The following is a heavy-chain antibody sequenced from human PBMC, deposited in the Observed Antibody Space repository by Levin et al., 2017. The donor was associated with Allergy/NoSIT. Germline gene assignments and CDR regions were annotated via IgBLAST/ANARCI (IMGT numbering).Heavy chain of an antibody. D-gene: IGHD6-19*01. CDR3: ARGGGSSGWYPRYFQH. CDR2: ISSSGSTI. V-gene: IGHV3-48*03. CDR1: GFTFSSYE. J-gene: IGHJ1*01. Sequence: GESLKISCAASGFTFSSYEMNWVRQAPGKGLEWVSYISSSGSTIYYADSVKGRFTISRDNAKNSLYLQMNSLRAEDTAVYYCARGGGSSGWYPRYFQHWGQGTLVTVSS.